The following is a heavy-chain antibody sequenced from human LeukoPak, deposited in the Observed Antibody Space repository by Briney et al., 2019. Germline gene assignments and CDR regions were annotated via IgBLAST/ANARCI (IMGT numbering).Heavy chain of an antibody. D-gene: IGHD2-2*01. V-gene: IGHV3-23*01. Sequence: GGSLRLSCAASGFTFSSYAMSWVRQAPGKGLEWVSAISDSAASTYYADSVKGRFTISRDNSKNTLYLQMNSLRADDTAVYYCAKDWGHCCSPRCYPPYGMDVWGQGTTVTVSS. CDR3: AKDWGHCCSPRCYPPYGMDV. CDR2: ISDSAAST. CDR1: GFTFSSYA. J-gene: IGHJ6*02.